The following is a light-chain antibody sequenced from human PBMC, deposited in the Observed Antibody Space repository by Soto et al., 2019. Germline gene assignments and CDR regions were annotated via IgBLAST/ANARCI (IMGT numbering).Light chain of an antibody. CDR3: QKYGSYPWA. J-gene: IGKJ1*01. CDR1: QSIAIW. V-gene: IGKV1-5*01. Sequence: DIGLTQSPSTLSAAAGDRVTITCRASQSIAIWLAWYHQKPGKAPKPLIYDASRLESGVPSRFSGSGSGTEFTITISSLQPDDFATYYCQKYGSYPWAFGQGTRVEV. CDR2: DAS.